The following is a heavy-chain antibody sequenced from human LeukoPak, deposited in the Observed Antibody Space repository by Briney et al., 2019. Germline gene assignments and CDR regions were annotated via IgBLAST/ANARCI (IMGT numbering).Heavy chain of an antibody. CDR2: ISAYNGHT. V-gene: IGHV1-18*01. Sequence: GASVKVSCKASGYTFKNHGIIWVRQAPGQRLEWMGWISAYNGHTNYAQKLQGRVTMTTDTSTTTAYMELRSLRSDDTAVYYCARGGRWELPRPYAFDIWGQGTMVTVSS. CDR3: ARGGRWELPRPYAFDI. J-gene: IGHJ3*02. D-gene: IGHD1-26*01. CDR1: GYTFKNHG.